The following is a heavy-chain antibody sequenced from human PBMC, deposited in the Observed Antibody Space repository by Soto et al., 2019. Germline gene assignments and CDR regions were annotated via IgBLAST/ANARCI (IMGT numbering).Heavy chain of an antibody. Sequence: GGSLRLSCAASGFTFSTYAMDWVRQAPGKGLEWVALISAVGSIQYYADSVKGLFTISRDISKNTLYLQMNSLTVEDTAVYYCARDKPGATGSYFDYWGQGTLVTVSS. CDR3: ARDKPGATGSYFDY. D-gene: IGHD1-26*01. CDR1: GFTFSTYA. CDR2: ISAVGSIQ. J-gene: IGHJ4*02. V-gene: IGHV3-30-3*01.